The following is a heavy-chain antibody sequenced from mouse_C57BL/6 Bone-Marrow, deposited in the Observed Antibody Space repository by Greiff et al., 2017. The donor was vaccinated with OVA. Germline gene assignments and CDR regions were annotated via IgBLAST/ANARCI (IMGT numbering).Heavy chain of an antibody. V-gene: IGHV1-58*01. CDR1: GYTFTSYG. D-gene: IGHD1-1*01. CDR2: IYIGNGYT. CDR3: YYYGSSYGYFDV. J-gene: IGHJ1*03. Sequence: EVKVVESGAELVRPGSSVKMSCKTSGYTFTSYGINWVKQRPGQGLEWIGYIYIGNGYTEYNEKFKGKATLTSDTSSSTAYMQLSSLTSEDSAIYFCYYYGSSYGYFDVWGTGTTVTVSS.